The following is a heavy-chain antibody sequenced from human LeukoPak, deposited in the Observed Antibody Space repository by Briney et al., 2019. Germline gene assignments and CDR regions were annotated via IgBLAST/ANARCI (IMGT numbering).Heavy chain of an antibody. Sequence: TGGSLRLSCAASGFTFSNYGMHWVRQVPGKGLEWVAVIWYDGSNKYYADSVKGRFTISRDNSKNTLYLQMNSLRAEDTAVYYCARTAAGTSFDYWGQGTLVTVSS. V-gene: IGHV3-33*01. D-gene: IGHD6-13*01. CDR3: ARTAAGTSFDY. CDR2: IWYDGSNK. J-gene: IGHJ4*02. CDR1: GFTFSNYG.